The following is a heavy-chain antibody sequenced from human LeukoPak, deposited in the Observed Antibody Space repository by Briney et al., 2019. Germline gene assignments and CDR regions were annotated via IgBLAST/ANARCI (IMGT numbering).Heavy chain of an antibody. CDR2: ISSSGSTI. CDR1: GFTFSSYE. J-gene: IGHJ3*01. CDR3: ARFSCSYCGGDL. D-gene: IGHD2-21*01. V-gene: IGHV3-48*03. Sequence: TGGSLRLSCAASGFTFSSYEMNWVRQAPGKGLEWVSYISSSGSTIYYADSVKGRFTISRDNAKNSLYLQMNSLRAEDTAVYYCARFSCSYCGGDLWGQGTMVTVCS.